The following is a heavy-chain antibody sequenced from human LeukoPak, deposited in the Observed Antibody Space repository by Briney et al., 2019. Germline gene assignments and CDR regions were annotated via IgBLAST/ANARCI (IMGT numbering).Heavy chain of an antibody. D-gene: IGHD3-9*01. CDR1: GFTFSSYA. J-gene: IGHJ4*02. V-gene: IGHV3-23*01. CDR2: ISGSGGST. CDR3: AKPGAYYDILTGHFDY. Sequence: GGSLRLSCAASGFTFSSYAMSWVRQAPGKGLEWVSAISGSGGSTYYADSVKGRLTISRDNSKNTLYLQMNSLRAEDTAVYYCAKPGAYYDILTGHFDYWGQGTLVTVSS.